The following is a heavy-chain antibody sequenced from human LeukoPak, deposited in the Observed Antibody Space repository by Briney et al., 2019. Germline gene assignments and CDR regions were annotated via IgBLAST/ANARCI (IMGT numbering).Heavy chain of an antibody. J-gene: IGHJ3*02. CDR2: INNSGDK. D-gene: IGHD3-22*01. Sequence: GGSLRLSCAASGFTFSTYGLNWVRQAPGKGLEWIPHINNSGDKFYANSVKGRFTISRDNARNSLYLQMNSLTAEDTALYYCAGDRPVVRYDASGKAASDIWGQGTMVTVSS. CDR1: GFTFSTYG. V-gene: IGHV3-48*01. CDR3: AGDRPVVRYDASGKAASDI.